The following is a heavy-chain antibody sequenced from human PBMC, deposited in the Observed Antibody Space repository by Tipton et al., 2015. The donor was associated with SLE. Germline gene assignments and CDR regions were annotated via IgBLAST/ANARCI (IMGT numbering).Heavy chain of an antibody. CDR1: GGSITTYY. CDR2: FYYSGST. V-gene: IGHV4-59*01. Sequence: TLSLSCAVSGGSITTYYWSWFRQSPGKGLEWIGYFYYSGSTKYNTSPKRRVTMSVDTSKNLFSVKLSSLTAADTAIYYCARVWSGYSSSYFDLWGRGTLVTVSS. CDR3: ARVWSGYSSSYFDL. J-gene: IGHJ2*01. D-gene: IGHD3-3*01.